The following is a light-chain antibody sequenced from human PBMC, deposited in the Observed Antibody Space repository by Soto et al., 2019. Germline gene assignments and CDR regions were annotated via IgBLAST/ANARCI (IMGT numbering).Light chain of an antibody. CDR3: VPWDDSLNAPV. J-gene: IGLJ2*01. Sequence: QSVLTQPPSASGTPGQRVIIACSGSRSNIGSNTVNWYQQLPGRAPRLLMFSNDHRPSGVHDRFSGSKSGTSASLAFSGLQHEDEAEYYCVPWDDSLNAPVFGGGTKVTLL. V-gene: IGLV1-44*01. CDR1: RSNIGSNT. CDR2: SND.